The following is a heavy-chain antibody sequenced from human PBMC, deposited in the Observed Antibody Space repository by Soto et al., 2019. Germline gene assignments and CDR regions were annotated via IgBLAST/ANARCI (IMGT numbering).Heavy chain of an antibody. CDR1: GFTFGIYA. Sequence: GGSLKRSCADSGFTFGIYAMSWVRQAPGKGLEWVSSISGSGGSIYYAHSVKGRFTISRDKTKNTLDLQMNSLRAEDTAVYHCARVAPEYSSTPRRFDFWGQGTLVTVSS. V-gene: IGHV3-23*01. CDR2: ISGSGGSI. J-gene: IGHJ4*02. D-gene: IGHD6-13*01. CDR3: ARVAPEYSSTPRRFDF.